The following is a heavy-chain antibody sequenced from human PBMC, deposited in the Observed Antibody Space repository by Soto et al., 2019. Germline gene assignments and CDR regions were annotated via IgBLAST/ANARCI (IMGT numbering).Heavy chain of an antibody. CDR3: ARVSRGTAWIFDY. J-gene: IGHJ4*02. Sequence: SETLSLTCTVSGGSLSSGGYYWSWIRQHPGKGLEWIGYIYYSGSTYYDPSLKSRVTISVDTSKNQFSLKLSSVTAADTAVYYCARVSRGTAWIFDYWGQGTLVTVSS. D-gene: IGHD3-16*01. CDR1: GGSLSSGGYY. V-gene: IGHV4-31*03. CDR2: IYYSGST.